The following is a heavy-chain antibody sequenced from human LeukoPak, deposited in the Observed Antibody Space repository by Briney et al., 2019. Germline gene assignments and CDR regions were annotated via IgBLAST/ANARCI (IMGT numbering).Heavy chain of an antibody. D-gene: IGHD6-13*01. Sequence: GEFLKISCRGSGYSFNGYWIGWVRQMPGKGLEWMGIIYPADSDTRYSPSFQGQVTLSVDKSISTAYLQWSSLKASDTAMYYCARQASSWRFDYWGQGTLVTVSS. CDR2: IYPADSDT. V-gene: IGHV5-51*01. CDR1: GYSFNGYW. J-gene: IGHJ4*02. CDR3: ARQASSWRFDY.